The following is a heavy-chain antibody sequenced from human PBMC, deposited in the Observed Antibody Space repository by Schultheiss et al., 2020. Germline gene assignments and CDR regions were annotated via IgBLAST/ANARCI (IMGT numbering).Heavy chain of an antibody. CDR2: INPNSGGT. V-gene: IGHV1-2*02. J-gene: IGHJ6*04. CDR3: ARGPTQYSYGLIYYYYGMDV. CDR1: GYTFTGYY. D-gene: IGHD5-18*01. Sequence: ASVKVSCKASGYTFTGYYMHWVRQAPGQGLEWMGWINPNSGGTNYAQKFQGRVTMTRDTSTSTVYMELSSLRSEDTAVYYCARGPTQYSYGLIYYYYGMDVWGKGTTVTVSS.